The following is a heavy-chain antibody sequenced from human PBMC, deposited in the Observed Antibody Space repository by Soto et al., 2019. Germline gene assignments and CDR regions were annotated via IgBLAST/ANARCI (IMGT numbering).Heavy chain of an antibody. Sequence: SETLSLTCTVSGGSISSYYWSWIRQPPGKGLEWIGYIYYSGSTNYNPSLKSRVTISVDTSKNQFSLKLSSVTAADTAVYYCAREFCGGDCYSGIYYFDYWGQGTLVTVSS. D-gene: IGHD2-21*02. CDR2: IYYSGST. J-gene: IGHJ4*02. CDR1: GGSISSYY. V-gene: IGHV4-59*01. CDR3: AREFCGGDCYSGIYYFDY.